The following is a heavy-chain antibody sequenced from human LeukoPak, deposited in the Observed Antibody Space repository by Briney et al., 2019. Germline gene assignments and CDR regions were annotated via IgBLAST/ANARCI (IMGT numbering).Heavy chain of an antibody. D-gene: IGHD2-15*01. CDR2: ISTSSTYI. CDR1: GFTFSDYY. CDR3: ARDREGYCSGGSCGGYYFDY. Sequence: GGSLRLSCAASGFTFSDYYMNWVRQVPGKGLEWVSSISTSSTYIYYADSVKGRFTISRDNAKNSLYLQMNSLRAEDTAVYYCARDREGYCSGGSCGGYYFDYWGQGTLVTVSS. J-gene: IGHJ4*02. V-gene: IGHV3-21*01.